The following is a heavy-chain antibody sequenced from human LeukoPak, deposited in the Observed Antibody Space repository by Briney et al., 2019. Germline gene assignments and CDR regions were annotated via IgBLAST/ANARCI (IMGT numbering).Heavy chain of an antibody. CDR2: INQDGSEK. CDR3: ARDLAAAAPYGMDV. V-gene: IGHV3-7*01. Sequence: GGSLRLSCATSGFTFSNYWMRWVRQAPGKGLEWVANINQDGSEKYYVDSVKGRFTISRDNAKNSLYLQMNSLRAEDTAVYYCARDLAAAAPYGMDVWGQGTTVTVSS. D-gene: IGHD6-13*01. CDR1: GFTFSNYW. J-gene: IGHJ6*02.